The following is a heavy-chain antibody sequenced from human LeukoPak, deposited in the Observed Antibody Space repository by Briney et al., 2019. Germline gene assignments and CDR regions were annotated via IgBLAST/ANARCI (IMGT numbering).Heavy chain of an antibody. CDR1: GFTFSTYG. CDR2: IWYDVNNK. V-gene: IGHV3-33*01. D-gene: IGHD4-23*01. Sequence: HPGGSLRLSCAASGFTFSTYGMHWVRQAPGKGLEGVAVIWYDVNNKYYADSVKGRFTISRDNYKNTLYLQVNSLRAEDTAVYYCARDLGKGRYLDYWGQGTLVTVSS. CDR3: ARDLGKGRYLDY. J-gene: IGHJ4*02.